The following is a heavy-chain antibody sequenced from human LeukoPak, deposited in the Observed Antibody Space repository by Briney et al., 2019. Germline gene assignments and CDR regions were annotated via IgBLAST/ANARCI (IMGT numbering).Heavy chain of an antibody. V-gene: IGHV3-21*01. Sequence: GGSLRLSCAASGFTFSSYSMNWVRQAPGKGLEGVSSISSSSSYIYYADSVKGRFTISRDNAKNSLYLQMNSLRAEDTAVDYCARDVRGNGSNYGFDYWGQGPLVTASS. CDR3: ARDVRGNGSNYGFDY. D-gene: IGHD3-10*02. CDR2: ISSSSSYI. CDR1: GFTFSSYS. J-gene: IGHJ4*02.